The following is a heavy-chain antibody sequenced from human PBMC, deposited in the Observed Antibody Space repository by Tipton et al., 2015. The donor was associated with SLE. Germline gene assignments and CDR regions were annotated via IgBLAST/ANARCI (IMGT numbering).Heavy chain of an antibody. CDR1: GFSFYDYA. CDR3: AKDVHSSGWYWYFDL. D-gene: IGHD6-19*01. Sequence: SLRLSCVASGFSFYDYAIHWVRQAPGKGLEWVSGISWNSGSIDYADSVKGRFTISRDNAKNSLYLQMNSLRGEDTAFYYCAKDVHSSGWYWYFDLWGRGTLVSVSS. J-gene: IGHJ2*01. CDR2: ISWNSGSI. V-gene: IGHV3-9*01.